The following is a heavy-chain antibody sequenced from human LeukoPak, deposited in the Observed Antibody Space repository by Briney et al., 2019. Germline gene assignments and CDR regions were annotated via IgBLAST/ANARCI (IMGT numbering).Heavy chain of an antibody. V-gene: IGHV1-2*02. Sequence: ASVKVSCKASGYTFTGYFMHWVRQAPGQGLEWMGWINPNSGGTNYAQKFQGRATMTRDTSISTAYMELSRLRSDDTAVYYCASSIVYCSSTSCYLNWGQGTLVTVSS. CDR2: INPNSGGT. J-gene: IGHJ4*02. CDR1: GYTFTGYF. CDR3: ASSIVYCSSTSCYLN. D-gene: IGHD2-2*01.